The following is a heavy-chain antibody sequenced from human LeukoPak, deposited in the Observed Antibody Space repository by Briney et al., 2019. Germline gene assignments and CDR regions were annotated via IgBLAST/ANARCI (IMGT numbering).Heavy chain of an antibody. D-gene: IGHD3-16*01. CDR1: GDSISSSSYY. Sequence: PSETLSLTCTVSGDSISSSSYYWGWIRQPPGKGLEWIGSIYYSGSTYYNPSLKSRVTISVDTSKNQFSLKLSSVTAADTAVYYCARNNYDYVWGSYRYYFDYWGQGTLVTVSS. V-gene: IGHV4-39*01. CDR3: ARNNYDYVWGSYRYYFDY. CDR2: IYYSGST. J-gene: IGHJ4*02.